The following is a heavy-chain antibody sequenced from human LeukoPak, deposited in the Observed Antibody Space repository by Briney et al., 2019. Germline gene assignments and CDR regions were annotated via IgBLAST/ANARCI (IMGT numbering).Heavy chain of an antibody. Sequence: GGSLRLSCAASGFTFSSYAMSWVRQAPGKGLEWVSAISGSGGSTYYADSVKGRFTISRDNSKNTLYLQMNSLRAEDTAVYYCAKDRSYYDSSGYYYDGGWGQGTLVTVSS. J-gene: IGHJ4*02. V-gene: IGHV3-23*01. D-gene: IGHD3-22*01. CDR3: AKDRSYYDSSGYYYDGG. CDR2: ISGSGGST. CDR1: GFTFSSYA.